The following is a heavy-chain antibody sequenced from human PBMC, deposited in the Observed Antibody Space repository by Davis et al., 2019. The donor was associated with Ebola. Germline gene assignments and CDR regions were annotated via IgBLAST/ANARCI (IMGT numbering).Heavy chain of an antibody. CDR2: VSSDSKTI. J-gene: IGHJ4*02. V-gene: IGHV3-48*02. D-gene: IGHD3-9*01. Sequence: PGGSLRLSCTTSGFTFLAYSMNWVRQAPGRGLEWISYVSSDSKTIYYADSVKGRFTISRDSATKSLYLQMDSLRDEDTALYYCARGWRYFDSWGQGILVTVSS. CDR1: GFTFLAYS. CDR3: ARGWRYFDS.